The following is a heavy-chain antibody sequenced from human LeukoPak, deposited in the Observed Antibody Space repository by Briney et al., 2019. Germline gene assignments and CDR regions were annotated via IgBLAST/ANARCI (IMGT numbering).Heavy chain of an antibody. CDR3: AHSGRQQLVFENWFDP. D-gene: IGHD6-13*01. CDR2: IYWNDDK. CDR1: GFSLSTSGVG. J-gene: IGHJ5*02. V-gene: IGHV2-5*01. Sequence: SGPTLVKPTQTLTLTCTFSGFSLSTSGVGVGWIRQPPGKALEWLALIYWNDDKRYSPSLKSRLTITKDTSKNQVVLTMTNMDPVDTATYYCAHSGRQQLVFENWFDPWGQGTLVTVSS.